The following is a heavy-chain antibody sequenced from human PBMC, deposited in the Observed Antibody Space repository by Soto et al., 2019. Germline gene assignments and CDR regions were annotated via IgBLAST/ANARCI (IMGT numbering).Heavy chain of an antibody. CDR3: ARSNDYALRFDY. V-gene: IGHV6-1*01. Sequence: PSQTLSLTCAISGDSLSSHSAAWNWIRQSPSRGLEWLGRTYYRSKWYNDYAVSVKSRITINPDTSKNQSYLQPNSVTPEDTAVYYCARSNDYALRFDYWGQGTLVTVSS. D-gene: IGHD4-17*01. J-gene: IGHJ4*02. CDR2: TYYRSKWYN. CDR1: GDSLSSHSAA.